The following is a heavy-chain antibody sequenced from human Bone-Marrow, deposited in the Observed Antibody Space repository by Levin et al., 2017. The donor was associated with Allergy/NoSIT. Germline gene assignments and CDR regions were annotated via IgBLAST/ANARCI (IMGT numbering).Heavy chain of an antibody. V-gene: IGHV3-53*01. CDR2: IYSGGNT. D-gene: IGHD3-22*01. CDR3: ARALYDRSRGYYFDF. J-gene: IGHJ4*02. Sequence: GESLKISCAASDFTVSSNYMSWVRQAPGQGLEWVSIIYSGGNTYYAASVKGRFTISRDNSKNTLYLQMNSLRAEDTAMYYCARALYDRSRGYYFDFWGQGTLVTVSS. CDR1: DFTVSSNY.